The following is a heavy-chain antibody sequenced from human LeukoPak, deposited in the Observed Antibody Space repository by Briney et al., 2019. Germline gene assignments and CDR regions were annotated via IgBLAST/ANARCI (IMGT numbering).Heavy chain of an antibody. D-gene: IGHD4-17*01. Sequence: PGGSLRLSCAASGFTFSSYSMNWVRQAPGKGLEWVSSISSSSSYIYYADSVKGRFTISRDNAKNSLYLQMNSLRAEDTAVYYCARPHYGEVSNLFDPWGQGTLVTVSS. CDR1: GFTFSSYS. CDR2: ISSSSSYI. CDR3: ARPHYGEVSNLFDP. J-gene: IGHJ5*02. V-gene: IGHV3-21*01.